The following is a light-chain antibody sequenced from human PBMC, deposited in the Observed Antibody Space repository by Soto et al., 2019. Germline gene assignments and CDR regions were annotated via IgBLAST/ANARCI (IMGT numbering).Light chain of an antibody. V-gene: IGKV3-11*01. CDR2: DTS. CDR3: QQRFSWPPT. Sequence: EIGLTQSPATLSLSPGERATLSCRASQSVSRYLAGYQQKPGQAPRLLIHDTSTRATGVPDTFSGSGSGTEFTLTISSLEPEDFAMYYCQQRFSWPPTFGGGTHVEVK. J-gene: IGKJ4*01. CDR1: QSVSRY.